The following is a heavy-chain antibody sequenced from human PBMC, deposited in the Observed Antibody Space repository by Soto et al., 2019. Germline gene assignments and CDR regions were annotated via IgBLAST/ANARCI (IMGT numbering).Heavy chain of an antibody. CDR1: GYRFTHYY. D-gene: IGHD2-8*01. J-gene: IGHJ4*02. CDR2: INPYTSTT. CDR3: AMASGSTLTVYAPIGF. Sequence: QVQLVQSGAEMKKLGASVKVSCQASGYRFTHYYVHWVRQAPGQGLEWMGWINPYTSTTTYAPKVEGRISMTRNKSVSTASMELSGLRSDDSALYFWAMASGSTLTVYAPIGFWGQGTLVAVSS. V-gene: IGHV1-2*02.